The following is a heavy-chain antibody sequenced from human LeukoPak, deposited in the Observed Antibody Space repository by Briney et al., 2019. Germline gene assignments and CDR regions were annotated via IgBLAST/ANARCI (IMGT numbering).Heavy chain of an antibody. J-gene: IGHJ4*02. CDR1: GFTFSSYA. Sequence: RAGGSLRLSCAASGFTFSSYAMSWVRQAPGKGLEWVSAISGSGGSTYYADSVKGRFTISRDNSKNTLYLQMNSLRAEDTAVYYCAGSSSWYSDYYFDYWGQGTLVTVSS. CDR3: AGSSSWYSDYYFDY. D-gene: IGHD6-13*01. V-gene: IGHV3-23*01. CDR2: ISGSGGST.